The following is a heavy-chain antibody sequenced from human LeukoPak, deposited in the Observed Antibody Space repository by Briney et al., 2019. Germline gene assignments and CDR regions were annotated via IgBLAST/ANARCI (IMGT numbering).Heavy chain of an antibody. Sequence: GGSLRLSCAASGFTFSSYAMSWVRQAPGKGLEWVSAISGSGGSTYYADSVEGRFTISRDNSKNTLYLQMNSLRAEDTAVYYCAKDLYYDSSGSITPDFDYWGQGTLVTVSS. D-gene: IGHD3-22*01. J-gene: IGHJ4*02. V-gene: IGHV3-23*01. CDR1: GFTFSSYA. CDR3: AKDLYYDSSGSITPDFDY. CDR2: ISGSGGST.